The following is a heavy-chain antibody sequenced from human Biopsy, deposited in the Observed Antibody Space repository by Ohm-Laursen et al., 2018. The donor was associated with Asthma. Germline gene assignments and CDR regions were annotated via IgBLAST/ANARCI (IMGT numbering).Heavy chain of an antibody. J-gene: IGHJ6*02. CDR3: ARMITIFGVVSRGMDV. Sequence: SLRLSCTAFGFTFSSYSMNWVRQAPGKGLVWVSYISSSSSTIYYADSVKGRFTISRDNAKNSLYLQMNSLRDEDTAVYYCARMITIFGVVSRGMDVWGQGTTVTVSS. V-gene: IGHV3-48*02. D-gene: IGHD3-3*01. CDR2: ISSSSSTI. CDR1: GFTFSSYS.